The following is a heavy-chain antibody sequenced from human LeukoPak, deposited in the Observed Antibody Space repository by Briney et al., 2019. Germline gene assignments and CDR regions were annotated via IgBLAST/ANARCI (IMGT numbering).Heavy chain of an antibody. CDR2: ISSTGSSI. J-gene: IGHJ4*02. Sequence: GGSLRLSCAASGFTFSDYYMSWIRQAPGKGLQWVSYISSTGSSISYADSVKGRFTISRDNAKNSLYLQMNSLRVEDTAVYYCATQQWLPSSVDDWGQGTLVTVSS. D-gene: IGHD6-19*01. V-gene: IGHV3-11*01. CDR3: ATQQWLPSSVDD. CDR1: GFTFSDYY.